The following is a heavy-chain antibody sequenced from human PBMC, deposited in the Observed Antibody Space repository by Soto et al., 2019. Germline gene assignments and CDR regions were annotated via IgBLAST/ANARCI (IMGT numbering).Heavy chain of an antibody. CDR3: ARDDGGSSSRYYYYGLDV. CDR2: ISGNNGNT. J-gene: IGHJ6*02. V-gene: IGHV1-18*04. Sequence: QVQLVQSGAEVKKPGASVKVSCKASGYTFSRNGISWVRQAPGQGLEWMGWISGNNGNTNYAQRLQGRVTMTTDTSTRTAYMELRSLRSDDTAVYYCARDDGGSSSRYYYYGLDVWGQGTTVTVSS. CDR1: GYTFSRNG. D-gene: IGHD6-6*01.